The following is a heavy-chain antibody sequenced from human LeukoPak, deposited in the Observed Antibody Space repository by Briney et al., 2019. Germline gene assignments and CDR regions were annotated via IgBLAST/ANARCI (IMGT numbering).Heavy chain of an antibody. CDR3: ASRLYCSNTRCRNFPFAY. V-gene: IGHV1-69*01. CDR2: IIPIFGTA. J-gene: IGHJ4*02. D-gene: IGHD2-2*01. CDR1: GGTFSSYA. Sequence: SVKDSCKASGGTFSSYAINWVRQAPGQGLEWMGGIIPIFGTANYAQKFQDRVTITADESTSTAYMELSSLRSEDTAIYYCASRLYCSNTRCRNFPFAYWGQGTLVTVSS.